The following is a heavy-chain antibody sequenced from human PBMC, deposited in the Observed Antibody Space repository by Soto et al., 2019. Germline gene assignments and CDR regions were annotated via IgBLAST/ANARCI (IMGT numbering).Heavy chain of an antibody. D-gene: IGHD1-26*01. Sequence: GSLRLSCVASGFTFRSYWMTCVRQAQGKGLEWVANINRDRSDNYCVDSLKGRFTISRDNAKNSLYLQMNSLRAEDTAIYYCAHLRVVGADDLDYWGQGILVTVS. CDR2: INRDRSDN. J-gene: IGHJ4*02. CDR3: AHLRVVGADDLDY. V-gene: IGHV3-7*03. CDR1: GFTFRSYW.